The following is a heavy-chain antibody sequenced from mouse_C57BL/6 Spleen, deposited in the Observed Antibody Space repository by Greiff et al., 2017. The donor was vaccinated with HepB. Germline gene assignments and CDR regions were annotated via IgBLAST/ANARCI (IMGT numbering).Heavy chain of an antibody. CDR1: GYTFTSYW. J-gene: IGHJ4*01. Sequence: QVQLQQPGAELVKPGASVKLSCKASGYTFTSYWMQWVKQRPGQGLEWIGEIDPSDSYTNYNQKFKGKATLTVDTSSSTAYMQRSSLTSEDSAVYYCARKGASYGSSPYYYAMDYWGQGTSVTVSS. CDR2: IDPSDSYT. D-gene: IGHD1-1*01. V-gene: IGHV1-50*01. CDR3: ARKGASYGSSPYYYAMDY.